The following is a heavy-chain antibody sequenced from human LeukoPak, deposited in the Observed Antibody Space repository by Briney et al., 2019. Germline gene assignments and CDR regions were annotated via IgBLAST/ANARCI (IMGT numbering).Heavy chain of an antibody. D-gene: IGHD4-11*01. CDR2: IYSSGST. CDR1: GGSISSHNYY. J-gene: IGHJ5*02. Sequence: SETLSLTCTVSGGSISSHNYYWGWIRQPPGKGLEWIRSIYSSGSTYYNPSLKSRVTISVDTSKNQFSLKLNSVTAADTAVYYCARGDYSDYVANWFEPWGQGTLVTVSS. CDR3: ARGDYSDYVANWFEP. V-gene: IGHV4-39*01.